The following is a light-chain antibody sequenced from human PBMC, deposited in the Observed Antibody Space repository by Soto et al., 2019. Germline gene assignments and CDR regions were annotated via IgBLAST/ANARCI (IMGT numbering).Light chain of an antibody. CDR2: GAS. CDR3: QNFGDSPFT. CDR1: ESISSHY. Sequence: EVVLMQSPDTLSLSPGERATLSCRASESISSHYIAWYQHKPGQAPRLLIFGASTRATGIPDRFSGSWSGTDSTLTISRLEPEDFAMYYCQNFGDSPFTFGPGTKVDIK. V-gene: IGKV3-20*01. J-gene: IGKJ3*01.